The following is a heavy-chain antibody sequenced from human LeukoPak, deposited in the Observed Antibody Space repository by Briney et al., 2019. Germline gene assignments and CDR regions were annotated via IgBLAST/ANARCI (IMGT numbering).Heavy chain of an antibody. CDR1: GFTFSNYT. J-gene: IGHJ6*02. D-gene: IGHD4/OR15-4a*01. CDR2: ITGSGGNT. CDR3: AKDEGGLWPRGAMDV. Sequence: GGSLRLSCAASGFTFSNYTMNWVRQAPGKGLEWVSSITGSGGNTYYADSVKGRFTISRDNSKNTLFLQMNSLRVDDTAIYYCAKDEGGLWPRGAMDVWGQGTTVTVSS. V-gene: IGHV3-23*01.